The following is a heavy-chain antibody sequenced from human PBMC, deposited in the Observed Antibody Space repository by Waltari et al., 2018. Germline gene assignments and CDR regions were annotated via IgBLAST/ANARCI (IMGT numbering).Heavy chain of an antibody. Sequence: EVHLVESGGGLVQPGGSLSLSCVASGFTFSDYGMSWVRQGPGKGLEWLGKIKEDGGKKNEVDAVKGRFTISRDNAKNALYLQMNSLRAEDTAVYYCATNDGWSPGGNYWGQGTLVTVSS. CDR1: GFTFSDYG. D-gene: IGHD6-19*01. V-gene: IGHV3-7*01. J-gene: IGHJ4*02. CDR2: IKEDGGKK. CDR3: ATNDGWSPGGNY.